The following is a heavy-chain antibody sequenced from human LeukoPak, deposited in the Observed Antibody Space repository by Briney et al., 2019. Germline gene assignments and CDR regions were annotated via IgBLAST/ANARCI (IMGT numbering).Heavy chain of an antibody. J-gene: IGHJ5*02. CDR3: ARGAPLITLGNWFDP. D-gene: IGHD1-20*01. CDR1: GGTFSSYA. CDR2: IIPIFGTA. Sequence: SVKVSCKASGGTFSSYAISWVRQAPGQGLEWVGGIIPIFGTANYAQKFQGRVTITTDESTSTAYMELSSLRSEDTAVYYCARGAPLITLGNWFDPWGQGTLVTVSS. V-gene: IGHV1-69*05.